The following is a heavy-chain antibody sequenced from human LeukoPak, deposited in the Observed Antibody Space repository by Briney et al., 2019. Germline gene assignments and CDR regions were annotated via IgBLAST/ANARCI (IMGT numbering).Heavy chain of an antibody. Sequence: SETLSLTCTVSGGSISSYYWSWIRQTPGKGLEWIGYIYYSGSTNYNPSLKSRVTISVDTSKNQFSLKLSSVTAADTAVYYCARDLGGVEANWFDPWGQGTLVTVSS. CDR2: IYYSGST. V-gene: IGHV4-59*01. J-gene: IGHJ5*02. CDR1: GGSISSYY. D-gene: IGHD3-16*01. CDR3: ARDLGGVEANWFDP.